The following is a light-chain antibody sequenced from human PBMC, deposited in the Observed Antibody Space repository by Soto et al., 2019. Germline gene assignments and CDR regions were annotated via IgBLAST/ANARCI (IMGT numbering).Light chain of an antibody. J-gene: IGKJ5*01. CDR2: RAS. V-gene: IGKV3-20*01. CDR1: QSVGRNF. CDR3: QQYSISPIT. Sequence: EIVLTQSPGTLSLSPGERATLSCRASQSVGRNFLAWYQQKPGQAPRLLIYRASNRATGIPDRVSGSGSGTDFTLTIYRLEPEDIAVYYCQQYSISPITFGQVTRLEIK.